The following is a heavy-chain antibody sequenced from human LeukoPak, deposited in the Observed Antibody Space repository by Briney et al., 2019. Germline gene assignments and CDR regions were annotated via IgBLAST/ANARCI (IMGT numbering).Heavy chain of an antibody. J-gene: IGHJ4*02. CDR2: INHSGST. CDR3: ARGRRDGYNFASRYYFDY. V-gene: IGHV4-34*01. CDR1: GGSFSGYY. Sequence: SETLSLTCAVYGGSFSGYYWSWIRQPPGKGLEWIGEINHSGSTNYNPSLKSRVTISVDTSKNQSSLKLSSVTAADTAVYYCARGRRDGYNFASRYYFDYWGQGTLVTVSS. D-gene: IGHD5-24*01.